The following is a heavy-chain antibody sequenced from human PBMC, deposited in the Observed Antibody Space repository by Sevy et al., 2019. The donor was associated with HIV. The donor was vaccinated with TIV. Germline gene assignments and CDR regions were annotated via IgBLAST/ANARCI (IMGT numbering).Heavy chain of an antibody. CDR2: INPNTSDK. Sequence: ASVKVSCKASGYSFTGYYMNWVRQAPGQGLEWIGWINPNTSDKTYSEKFEGRVTMTRDSSLSTAYLELRGLRSDDTAVYYWARDFLAVTSIPSDAFDIWGQGTLVTVSS. D-gene: IGHD2-21*02. V-gene: IGHV1-2*02. CDR3: ARDFLAVTSIPSDAFDI. J-gene: IGHJ3*02. CDR1: GYSFTGYY.